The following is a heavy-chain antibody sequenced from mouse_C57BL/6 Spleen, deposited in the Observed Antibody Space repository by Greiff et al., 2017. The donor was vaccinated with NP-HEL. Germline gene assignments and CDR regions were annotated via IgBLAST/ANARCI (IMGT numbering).Heavy chain of an antibody. D-gene: IGHD2-12*01. CDR3: AREGTIVTTGYYFDY. V-gene: IGHV1-81*01. Sequence: QVQLQQSGAELARPGASVKLSCKASGYTFTSYGISWVKQRTGQGLEWIGEIYPRSGNTYYNEKFKGKATLTADTSSSTAYMELRSLTSEDSAVYFSAREGTIVTTGYYFDYWGQGTTLTVSS. CDR1: GYTFTSYG. CDR2: IYPRSGNT. J-gene: IGHJ2*01.